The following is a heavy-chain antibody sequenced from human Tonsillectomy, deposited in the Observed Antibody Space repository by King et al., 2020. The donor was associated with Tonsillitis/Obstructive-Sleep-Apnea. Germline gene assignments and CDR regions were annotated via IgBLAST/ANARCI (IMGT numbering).Heavy chain of an antibody. V-gene: IGHV3-30*03. J-gene: IGHJ4*02. CDR1: GFTFRSYA. D-gene: IGHD3-10*01. CDR3: ARDLFGGGYGSPGCYVLGH. Sequence: VQLVESGGGVVQPGGSLRLSCAAPGFTFRSYAMHWVRQAPGKGLEWVAVISYDGSDKYYADSVKGRFTISRDQSKNTVYLQMNSLRGEDTAVYYCARDLFGGGYGSPGCYVLGHRGTGTLVTVA. CDR2: ISYDGSDK.